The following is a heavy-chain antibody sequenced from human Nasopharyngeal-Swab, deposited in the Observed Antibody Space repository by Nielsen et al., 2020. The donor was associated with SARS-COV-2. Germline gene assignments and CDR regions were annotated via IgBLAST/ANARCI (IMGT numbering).Heavy chain of an antibody. CDR1: GGSIRSYY. J-gene: IGHJ6*03. CDR2: IYYSGST. V-gene: IGHV4-59*08. CDR3: ARRGFITGRAGYYYYMDV. Sequence: GSLRLSCAGSGGSIRSYYWSWIRQPPGKGLEWIGYIYYSGSTNYNPSLKSRVTISVDTSKNQFSLKLTSVTAADTAVYYCARRGFITGRAGYYYYMDVWGKGTTVTVSS. D-gene: IGHD1-20*01.